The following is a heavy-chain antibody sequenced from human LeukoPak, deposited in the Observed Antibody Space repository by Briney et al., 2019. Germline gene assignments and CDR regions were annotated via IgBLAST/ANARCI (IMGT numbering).Heavy chain of an antibody. Sequence: PSETLSLTCGVSGGSISSGSYSWSWIRQRPGKGLEWIGYIYHSGSTYYNPSLKSRVTVSIDRSKNQFSLKLSSVTAADTAVYYCASECRYCSSTIPDYWGQGTLVTVSS. CDR3: ASECRYCSSTIPDY. CDR2: IYHSGST. V-gene: IGHV4-30-2*01. CDR1: GGSISSGSYS. D-gene: IGHD2-2*01. J-gene: IGHJ4*02.